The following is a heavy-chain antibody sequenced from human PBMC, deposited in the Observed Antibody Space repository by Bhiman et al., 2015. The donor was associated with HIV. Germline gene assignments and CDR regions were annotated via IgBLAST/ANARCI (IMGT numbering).Heavy chain of an antibody. J-gene: IGHJ6*02. CDR1: GFTFRSYA. CDR2: ISSSSSYI. V-gene: IGHV3-21*03. Sequence: EVQLLESGGGLVQPGGSLRLSCVVSGFTFRSYAMSWVRQAPGKGLEWVSSISSSSSYIYYADSVKGRFTISRDNAKNSLYLQMNSLRAEDTGVYNCARDQAREVNGMDVWGQGTTVTVSS. CDR3: ARDQAREVNGMDV. D-gene: IGHD3-10*01.